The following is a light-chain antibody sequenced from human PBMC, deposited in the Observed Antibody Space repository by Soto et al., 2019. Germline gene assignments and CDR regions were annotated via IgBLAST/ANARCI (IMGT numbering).Light chain of an antibody. CDR1: QGISSY. J-gene: IGKJ2*01. CDR3: QQLNSYPYT. CDR2: AAS. Sequence: IQLTQSPSSLSASVGDRVTITCRASQGISSYFAWYQQKPGKAPKLLIYAASTLQSGVPSRFSGSGSGTDFTLTFSSLQPEEFATYYCQQLNSYPYTFGQGTKLEIK. V-gene: IGKV1-9*01.